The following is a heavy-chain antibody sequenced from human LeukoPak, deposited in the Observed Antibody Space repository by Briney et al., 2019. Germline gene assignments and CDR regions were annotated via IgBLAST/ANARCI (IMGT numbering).Heavy chain of an antibody. CDR1: GFTFSDYY. CDR2: ISSSGSTI. J-gene: IGHJ4*02. CDR3: AGTSRFWSADY. Sequence: GGFLRLSCAASGFTFSDYYMSWIRQAPGKGLEWVSYISSSGSTIYYADSVKGRFTISRDNAKNSLYLQMNSLRAEDTAVYYCAGTSRFWSADYWGQGTLVTVSS. D-gene: IGHD3-3*01. V-gene: IGHV3-11*01.